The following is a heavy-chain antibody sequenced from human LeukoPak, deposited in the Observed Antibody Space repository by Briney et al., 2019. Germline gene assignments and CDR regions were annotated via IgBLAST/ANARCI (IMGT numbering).Heavy chain of an antibody. V-gene: IGHV1-18*01. CDR1: GYTFTSYG. CDR2: ISAYNGNT. J-gene: IGHJ5*02. CDR3: ARAEEGRFGELYNWFDP. Sequence: GASVKVSCKASGYTFTSYGISWVRQAPGQGLEWMGWISAYNGNTNYAQKLQGRVTMTTDTSTSTAYMELRSLRSDDTAVYYCARAEEGRFGELYNWFDPWGQGTLVTVSS. D-gene: IGHD3-10*01.